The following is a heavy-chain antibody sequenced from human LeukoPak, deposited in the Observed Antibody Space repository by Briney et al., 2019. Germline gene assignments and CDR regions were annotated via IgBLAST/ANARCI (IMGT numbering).Heavy chain of an antibody. V-gene: IGHV1-2*02. CDR2: INPNSGDT. J-gene: IGHJ4*02. CDR3: ARGFGGSYFTDY. Sequence: ASVKVSCTASGYTFTGYYMHWVRQAPGQGLEWMGWINPNSGDTNYAQNFQGRVTMTRDTSISTGYMELSRLRSDDTAVYYCARGFGGSYFTDYWGQGTLVTVSS. CDR1: GYTFTGYY. D-gene: IGHD1-26*01.